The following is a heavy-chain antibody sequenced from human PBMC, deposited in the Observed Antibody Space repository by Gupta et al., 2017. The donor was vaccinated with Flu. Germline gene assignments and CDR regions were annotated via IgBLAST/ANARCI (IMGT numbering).Heavy chain of an antibody. V-gene: IGHV3-9*01. J-gene: IGHJ2*01. D-gene: IGHD1-26*01. Sequence: EVQLVESGGGLVQPGRSLRLSCAASGFTFDDYAMHWVRQAPGKGLEWVSGISWNRGKIGYADSVKGRFTRARDTAKHYLYRQMXSXKPEDTXLYEGAQGVGATVDYCDLGGRGTLVTVSS. CDR1: GFTFDDYA. CDR3: AQGVGATVDYCDL. CDR2: ISWNRGKI.